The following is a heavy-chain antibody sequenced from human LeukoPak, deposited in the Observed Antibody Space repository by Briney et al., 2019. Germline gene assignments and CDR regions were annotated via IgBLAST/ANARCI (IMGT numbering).Heavy chain of an antibody. J-gene: IGHJ6*02. V-gene: IGHV1-69*04. CDR1: GGTFSSYA. D-gene: IGHD3-10*01. CDR3: ATKRITMVRGVIEPGYYYYGMDV. CDR2: IIPILGIA. Sequence: GSSVKVSCKASGGTFSSYAISWVRQAPGQGLEWMGRIIPILGIANYAQKFQGRVTITADKSTSTAYMEPSSLRSEDTAVYYCATKRITMVRGVIEPGYYYYGMDVWGQGTTVTVSS.